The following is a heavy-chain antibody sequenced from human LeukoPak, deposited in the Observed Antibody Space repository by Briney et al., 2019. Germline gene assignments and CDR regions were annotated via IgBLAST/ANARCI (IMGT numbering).Heavy chain of an antibody. CDR2: IYSGGGT. J-gene: IGHJ4*02. CDR1: GLTFSGYY. Sequence: GGSLRLSCAASGLTFSGYYMSWVRQAPGKGLEWVSIIYSGGGTYYADSVKGRFTISSHNSKNTLYLQMNSLRTEDTAVYYCARDGSGRGSYIDYWGQGTLVTVSS. CDR3: ARDGSGRGSYIDY. V-gene: IGHV3-53*04. D-gene: IGHD1-26*01.